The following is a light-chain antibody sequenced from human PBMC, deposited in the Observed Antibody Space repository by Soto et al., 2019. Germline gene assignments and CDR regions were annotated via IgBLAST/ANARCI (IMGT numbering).Light chain of an antibody. CDR3: AAWDDSLSAVV. J-gene: IGLJ2*01. CDR1: SSNIGSNY. Sequence: QSVLTQPPSASGTPGQRVTISCSGSSSNIGSNYVYWYQQLPGSAPKLLLYRNDQRPSGVPDRFSGSKSGTSASLAISGIRSEDEADYYCAAWDDSLSAVVFGGGTKVTVL. V-gene: IGLV1-47*01. CDR2: RND.